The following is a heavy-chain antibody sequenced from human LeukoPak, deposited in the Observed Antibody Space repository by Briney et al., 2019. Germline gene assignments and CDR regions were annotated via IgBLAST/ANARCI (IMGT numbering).Heavy chain of an antibody. J-gene: IGHJ4*02. V-gene: IGHV3-23*01. CDR1: GLAFSNYW. CDR2: ISGSADTA. CDR3: AKDVPMITFGGVIAPPYYFDY. Sequence: GGSLRLSCVVSGLAFSNYWMTWVRQAPGKGLEWISYISGSADTAYYADSVKGRFTISRDNSKNTLYLQMNSLRAEDTAVYYCAKDVPMITFGGVIAPPYYFDYWGQGTLVTVSS. D-gene: IGHD3-16*02.